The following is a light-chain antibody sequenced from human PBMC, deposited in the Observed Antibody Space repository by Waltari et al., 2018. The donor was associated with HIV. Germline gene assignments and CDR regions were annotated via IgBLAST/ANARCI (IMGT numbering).Light chain of an antibody. J-gene: IGKJ5*01. CDR1: QGITSY. CDR2: TPF. V-gene: IGKV1-9*01. CDR3: QQLNSYPPEIT. Sequence: DIQLTQSPSFLSASVGDRVTITCRASQGITSYLAWYQQKPGKAPKLLIYTPFTLQSGVPSRFSGSGSGTEFTLTISSLQPEDFATYYCQQLNSYPPEITFGQGTRLEIK.